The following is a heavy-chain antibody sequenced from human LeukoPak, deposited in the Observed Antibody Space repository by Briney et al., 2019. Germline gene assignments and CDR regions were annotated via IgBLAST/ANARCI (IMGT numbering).Heavy chain of an antibody. D-gene: IGHD5-12*01. J-gene: IGHJ4*02. V-gene: IGHV4-59*01. CDR2: IYYTGST. CDR1: GGSIRSYY. CDR3: ARIEYSGYDFRGGADY. Sequence: SETLSLTCTVSGGSIRSYYWSWIRQPPGKGLEWIGYIYYTGSTNYNPSLKSRVTISVDTSKNQFSLRLSSVTAADTAVYYCARIEYSGYDFRGGADYWGQGALVTVSS.